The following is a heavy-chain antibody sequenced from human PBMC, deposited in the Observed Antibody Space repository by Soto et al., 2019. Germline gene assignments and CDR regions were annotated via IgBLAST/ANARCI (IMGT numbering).Heavy chain of an antibody. CDR1: GASIISENL. Sequence: QVQLQESGPGLVKPSGTLSLTCAVSGASIISENLWTWGRQSPGKGLEWIGEIHHTGSTTYNPSLDSRVTMSVDKSKNHFSLILSSVTAADTALYYCAKSWELRRFFASWGQGTLVTVSS. CDR2: IHHTGST. D-gene: IGHD1-26*01. J-gene: IGHJ4*02. CDR3: AKSWELRRFFAS. V-gene: IGHV4-4*02.